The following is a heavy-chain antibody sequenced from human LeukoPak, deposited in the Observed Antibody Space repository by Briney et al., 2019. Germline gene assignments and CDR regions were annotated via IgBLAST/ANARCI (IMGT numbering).Heavy chain of an antibody. V-gene: IGHV1-8*01. Sequence: GASVKVSCKASGHTFSSYDINWVRQATGQGLEWMGWMNPNSGNTGYAQKFQGRVTMTRNTSISTAYMELSSLRSEDTAVYYCARVLTVVTATEPAYYFDYWGQGTLVTVSS. CDR1: GHTFSSYD. D-gene: IGHD4-23*01. CDR3: ARVLTVVTATEPAYYFDY. J-gene: IGHJ4*02. CDR2: MNPNSGNT.